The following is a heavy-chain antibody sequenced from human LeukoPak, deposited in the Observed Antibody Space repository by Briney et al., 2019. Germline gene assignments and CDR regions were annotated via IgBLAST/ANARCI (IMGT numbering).Heavy chain of an antibody. CDR2: IFHSGST. CDR3: GKLWFGELNAFDI. J-gene: IGHJ3*02. V-gene: IGHV4-59*04. D-gene: IGHD3-10*01. CDR1: GFTFSRYN. Sequence: GSLRLSCAASGFTFSRYNMNWVRQPPGKGLEWLGTIFHSGSTYYNPSLMSRVPISVDTSKNQFSLKLSSVTAADTAVNYLGKLWFGELNAFDIWGQGTMVTVSS.